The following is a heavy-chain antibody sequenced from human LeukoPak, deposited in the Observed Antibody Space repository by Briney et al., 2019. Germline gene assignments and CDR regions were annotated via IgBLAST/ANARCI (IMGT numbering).Heavy chain of an antibody. CDR3: ASPGGYDYVWGSYRYTY. CDR1: GFTVSSNY. V-gene: IGHV3-66*01. CDR2: IYSGGST. D-gene: IGHD3-16*02. Sequence: GGSLRLSCAASGFTVSSNYMSWVRQAPGKGLEWVSVIYSGGSTYYADSVKGRLTISRDNSKNTLYLQMNSLRAEDTAVYYCASPGGYDYVWGSYRYTYWGQGTLVTVSS. J-gene: IGHJ4*02.